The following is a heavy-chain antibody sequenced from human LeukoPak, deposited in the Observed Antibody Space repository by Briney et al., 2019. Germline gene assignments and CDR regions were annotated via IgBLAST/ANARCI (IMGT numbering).Heavy chain of an antibody. Sequence: SETLSLTCTVSGGSIDSYYWSWIRQPPGKGLEWIGYIYYTGSTEYHPSLKSRVTISLDTSKNHFSLKLTSVTAADTAVYYCARVYQSAEYYIDCRVQGNLVSVSS. CDR3: ARVYQSAEYYIDC. CDR1: GGSIDSYY. CDR2: IYYTGST. D-gene: IGHD2-2*01. J-gene: IGHJ4*02. V-gene: IGHV4-59*01.